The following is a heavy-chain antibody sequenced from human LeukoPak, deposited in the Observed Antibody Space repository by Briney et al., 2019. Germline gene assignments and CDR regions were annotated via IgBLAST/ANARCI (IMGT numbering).Heavy chain of an antibody. V-gene: IGHV3-23*01. D-gene: IGHD2-15*01. CDR2: ISGSGGST. J-gene: IGHJ4*02. Sequence: GGSLRLSCAASGFTFTSYAMSWVRQAPGKGLEWVSAISGSGGSTNYADSVKGRFTISRDNSKNTLYLQMNSLRAEDTAVFYCAKTGVGYCTGGSCSAADYWGQGTLVTVSS. CDR3: AKTGVGYCTGGSCSAADY. CDR1: GFTFTSYA.